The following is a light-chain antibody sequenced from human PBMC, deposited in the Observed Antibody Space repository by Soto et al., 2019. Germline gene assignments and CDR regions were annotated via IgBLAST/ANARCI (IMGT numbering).Light chain of an antibody. V-gene: IGKV3-20*01. CDR3: HQYGSSPQT. CDR2: GAS. Sequence: EIVLTQSPGTLSLSPGERATLSCRASQSVSSSYLAWYQQKPGQAPRLLIYGASSRATGIPDRFSGSGSGTDFTLTISRLEPEDFEVYYCHQYGSSPQTFGQGTRLEIK. J-gene: IGKJ5*01. CDR1: QSVSSSY.